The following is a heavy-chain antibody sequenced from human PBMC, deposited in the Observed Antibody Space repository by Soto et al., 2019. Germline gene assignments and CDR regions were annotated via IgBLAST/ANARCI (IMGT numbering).Heavy chain of an antibody. V-gene: IGHV3-23*01. D-gene: IGHD2-8*01. Sequence: PEGSVRLSCAASGFSVSDYAMSWVRQAPGKGLEWVSSISGRGDGTYYGDSVKGRFTLSRDTSQKTLYMQMNNLRGEDTAVYFCTKSRRSVLMVYGFGATDVPGPAPTGTLSS. CDR1: GFSVSDYA. CDR2: ISGRGDGT. CDR3: TKSRRSVLMVYGFGATDV. J-gene: IGHJ6*02.